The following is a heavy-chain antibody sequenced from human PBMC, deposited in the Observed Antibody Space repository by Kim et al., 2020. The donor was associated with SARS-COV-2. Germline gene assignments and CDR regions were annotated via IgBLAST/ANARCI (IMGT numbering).Heavy chain of an antibody. J-gene: IGHJ4*01. V-gene: IGHV3-23*01. CDR2: ISTSGDAT. CDR3: ARPYYYDSSAYYGLGY. Sequence: GGSLRLSYAVSGFTFNRYVMNWVRQAPGKGLEWVSGISTSGDATYYADSVKGRFTISRDNSKNTLYLQMNSLRAEDAAVYYCARPYYYDSSAYYGLGYWG. D-gene: IGHD3-22*01. CDR1: GFTFNRYV.